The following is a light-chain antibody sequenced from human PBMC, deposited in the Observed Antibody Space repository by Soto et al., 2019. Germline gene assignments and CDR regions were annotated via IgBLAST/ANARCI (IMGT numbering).Light chain of an antibody. CDR3: QQYNSYSWT. Sequence: DIQMTQSPSFLSASVGDRVTITCRASQRIDNFLNWYQQKPGKAPKLLIYGASSLQSGVPSRFSGSGSGTDFTLTITSLQPEDSATYYCQQYNSYSWTFGQGTNVDIK. CDR2: GAS. V-gene: IGKV1-39*01. J-gene: IGKJ1*01. CDR1: QRIDNF.